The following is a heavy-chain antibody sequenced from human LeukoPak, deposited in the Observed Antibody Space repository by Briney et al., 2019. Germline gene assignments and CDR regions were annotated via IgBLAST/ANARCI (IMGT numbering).Heavy chain of an antibody. D-gene: IGHD5-18*01. CDR3: AKDGYSYGSNYLDY. V-gene: IGHV3-23*01. J-gene: IGHJ4*02. CDR2: ISGSGGIT. CDR1: GFTFSSYA. Sequence: GGSLRLSCAASGFTFSSYAMSWVRQGPGKGLEWVSGISGSGGITYYADSLKCRFPLSTDNSKTTLYLQMNSLRAEDTAVYYCAKDGYSYGSNYLDYWGQGTLVTVSS.